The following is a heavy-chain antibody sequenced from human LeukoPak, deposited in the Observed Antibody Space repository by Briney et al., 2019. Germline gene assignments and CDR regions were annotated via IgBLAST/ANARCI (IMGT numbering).Heavy chain of an antibody. D-gene: IGHD6-6*01. Sequence: PGGSLRLSCAASGFTVNSNYMTWVRQAPGKGLEWVSVIYTGGDTYYADSVKGRFTISRDNSENTLYLQMNSLRAEDTAVYYCARVRVAARLGAFDIWGRGTLVTVSS. CDR2: IYTGGDT. CDR1: GFTVNSNY. V-gene: IGHV3-53*01. CDR3: ARVRVAARLGAFDI. J-gene: IGHJ3*02.